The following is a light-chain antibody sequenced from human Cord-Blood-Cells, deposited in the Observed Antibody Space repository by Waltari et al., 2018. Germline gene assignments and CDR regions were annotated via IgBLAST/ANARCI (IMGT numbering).Light chain of an antibody. J-gene: IGLJ1*01. CDR1: SSDVGSYNL. CDR3: CSYAGSSTYV. Sequence: QSALTQPASVSGSPGQSITISCTGTSSDVGSYNLVSWYQQHQGKAPQRMIYEGSKRPSVVSNRFSGSKSGNTASLTISGLQAEDEADYYCCSYAGSSTYVFGTGTKVTVL. V-gene: IGLV2-23*01. CDR2: EGS.